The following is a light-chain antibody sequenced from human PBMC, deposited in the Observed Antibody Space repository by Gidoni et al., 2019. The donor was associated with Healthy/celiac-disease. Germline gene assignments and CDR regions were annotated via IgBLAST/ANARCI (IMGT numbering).Light chain of an antibody. CDR3: QQYNNWPPTWT. Sequence: EIVMTPSPATLSVSPGERATLSCRASQSVSSNLAWYQQKPGQAPRLLIYGASTRATGIPARFSGSGSGTEFTLTISSLQSEDFAVDYCQQYNNWPPTWTFGQGTKVEIK. J-gene: IGKJ1*01. CDR2: GAS. CDR1: QSVSSN. V-gene: IGKV3-15*01.